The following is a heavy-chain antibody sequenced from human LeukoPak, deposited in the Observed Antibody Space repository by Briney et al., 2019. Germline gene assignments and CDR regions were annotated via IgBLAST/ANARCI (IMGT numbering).Heavy chain of an antibody. Sequence: PGGSLRLSCAASGFTFINYAMSWVRQAPGKGLEWVSTISGSGGSTYYADSVKGRFTISRDNSKNTLYLQMNSLRAEDTAVYYCARAGGLRIAVAPIDYWGQGTLVTVSS. D-gene: IGHD6-19*01. CDR1: GFTFINYA. V-gene: IGHV3-23*01. CDR2: ISGSGGST. J-gene: IGHJ4*02. CDR3: ARAGGLRIAVAPIDY.